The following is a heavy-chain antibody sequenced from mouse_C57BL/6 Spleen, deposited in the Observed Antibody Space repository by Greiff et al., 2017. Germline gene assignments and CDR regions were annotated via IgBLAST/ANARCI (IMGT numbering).Heavy chain of an antibody. CDR2: IDPNSGGT. CDR3: ARSYYDGYYQDAMDY. Sequence: QQSCKASGYTFTSYWMHWVKQRPGRGLEWIGRIDPNSGGTKYNEKFKSKATLTVDKPSSTAYMQLSSLTSEDSAVYYCARSYYDGYYQDAMDYWGQGTSVTVSS. D-gene: IGHD2-3*01. CDR1: GYTFTSYW. J-gene: IGHJ4*01. V-gene: IGHV1-72*01.